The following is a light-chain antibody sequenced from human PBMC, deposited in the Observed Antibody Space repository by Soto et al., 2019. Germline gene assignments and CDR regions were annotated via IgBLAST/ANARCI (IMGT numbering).Light chain of an antibody. Sequence: QSVLTQPPSASGTPGQRVTISCSGRSSNIGSNYIYWFQQLPGTAPKLLMYRSNQRPSGVPDRFSGSKSGTSASLAISGLRSEDEADYYCAAWDDSLSGPDFGTGTKVTVL. CDR2: RSN. CDR3: AAWDDSLSGPD. J-gene: IGLJ1*01. CDR1: SSNIGSNY. V-gene: IGLV1-47*01.